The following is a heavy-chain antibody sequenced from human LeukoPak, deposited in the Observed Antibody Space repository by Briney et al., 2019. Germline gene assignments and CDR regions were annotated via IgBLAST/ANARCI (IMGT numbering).Heavy chain of an antibody. D-gene: IGHD3-10*01. Sequence: GRSLRLSCAASGFTFSSYGMHWVRQAPGKGLEWVAVISYDGSNKYYADSVKGRFTISRNNSKNTLYLQMNSLRAEDTAVYYCAKDSHYGSGSHHYYFDYWGQGTLDTVSS. CDR2: ISYDGSNK. CDR1: GFTFSSYG. V-gene: IGHV3-30*18. CDR3: AKDSHYGSGSHHYYFDY. J-gene: IGHJ4*02.